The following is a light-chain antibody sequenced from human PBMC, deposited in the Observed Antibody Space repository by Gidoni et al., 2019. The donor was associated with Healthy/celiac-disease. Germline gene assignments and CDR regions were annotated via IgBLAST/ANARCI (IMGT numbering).Light chain of an antibody. V-gene: IGLV2-14*01. CDR2: EVS. Sequence: QSALTQPASVSGSPRQSITISCTGTSSDVGGYNYVSWYQQHPGKAPKLMIYEVSNRPSGVSNRFSGSKSGNTASLTISGLQAEDEADYYCSSYTSSSTLEVVFGGGTKLTVL. CDR3: SSYTSSSTLEVV. CDR1: SSDVGGYNY. J-gene: IGLJ2*01.